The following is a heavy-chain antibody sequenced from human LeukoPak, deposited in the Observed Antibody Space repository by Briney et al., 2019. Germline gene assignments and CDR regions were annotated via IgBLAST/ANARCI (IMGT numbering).Heavy chain of an antibody. D-gene: IGHD2-15*01. CDR3: ARQTVVSSEDAFDI. CDR1: GYTFTGYY. Sequence: ASVKVSCKASGYTFTGYYMHWVRQAPGQGLEWMGWINPNSGGTNYAQKFQGRVTMTRDTSISTAYMELSRLRSDDTAVYYCARQTVVSSEDAFDIWGQGTMVTVSS. V-gene: IGHV1-2*02. CDR2: INPNSGGT. J-gene: IGHJ3*02.